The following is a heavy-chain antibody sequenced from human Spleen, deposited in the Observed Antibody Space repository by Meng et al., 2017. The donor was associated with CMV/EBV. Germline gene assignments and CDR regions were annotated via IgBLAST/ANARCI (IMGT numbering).Heavy chain of an antibody. CDR2: ISGSGGST. CDR1: GFTFSSYA. CDR3: ARDMEDPAAIPVLDS. J-gene: IGHJ4*02. Sequence: GESLKISCAASGFTFSSYAMSWVRQAPGKGLEWVSAISGSGGSTYYADSVKGRFTISRDNTKNTLYLQMNSLRAEDTAIYYCARDMEDPAAIPVLDSWGQGTLVTVSS. D-gene: IGHD2-2*02. V-gene: IGHV3-23*01.